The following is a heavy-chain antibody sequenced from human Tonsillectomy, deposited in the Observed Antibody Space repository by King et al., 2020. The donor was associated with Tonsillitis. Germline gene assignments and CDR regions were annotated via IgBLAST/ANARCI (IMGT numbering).Heavy chain of an antibody. D-gene: IGHD6-19*01. CDR1: GGSISSTSYY. CDR3: AGNDFVLVPGTPLTQFDS. V-gene: IGHV4-39*01. Sequence: LQLQESGPGLVKPSETLSLTCTVSGGSISSTSYYWGWIRQPPGKGLEWLGSIYYSGSTYYNPSLKSRVTISVDTSKNQFSRKLSSVTAADTAVYYCAGNDFVLVPGTPLTQFDSWGQGTLVTVSS. CDR2: IYYSGST. J-gene: IGHJ4*02.